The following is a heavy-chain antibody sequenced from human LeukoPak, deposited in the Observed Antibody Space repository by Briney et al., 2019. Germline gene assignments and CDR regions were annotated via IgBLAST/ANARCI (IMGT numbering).Heavy chain of an antibody. CDR1: GFTFSSYA. D-gene: IGHD2-2*01. CDR2: ISYDGSNK. Sequence: GGSLRLSCAASGFTFSSYAMHWVRQAPGKGLEWVAVISYDGSNKYYADSVKGRLTISRDNSKNTLYLQMNSLRAEDTAVYYCARDVFGYCSSTSCSPSDYWGQGTLVTVSS. CDR3: ARDVFGYCSSTSCSPSDY. J-gene: IGHJ4*02. V-gene: IGHV3-30-3*01.